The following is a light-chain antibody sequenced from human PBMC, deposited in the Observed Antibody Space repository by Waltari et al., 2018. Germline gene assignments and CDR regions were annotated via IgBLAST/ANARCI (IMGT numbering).Light chain of an antibody. CDR3: QQYNNWLIT. Sequence: EIVMTQSPATLSVSPGERATLSCRASQRVSSSLAWFQQKPGQAPRLLIYGASTRATGIPARFSGSGSGTEFTLTISSLQSEDFAVYYCQQYNNWLITFGQGTRLEIK. J-gene: IGKJ5*01. CDR2: GAS. CDR1: QRVSSS. V-gene: IGKV3-15*01.